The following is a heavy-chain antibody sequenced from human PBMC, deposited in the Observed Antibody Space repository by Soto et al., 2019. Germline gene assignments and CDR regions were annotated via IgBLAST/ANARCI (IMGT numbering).Heavy chain of an antibody. V-gene: IGHV4-4*02. CDR1: GGSISSSNW. CDR3: AREGRLEQYYYYGMDV. D-gene: IGHD1-1*01. J-gene: IGHJ6*02. CDR2: IYHSGST. Sequence: PSETLSLTCAVSGGSISSSNWWSWVRQPPGKGLEWIGEIYHSGSTNYNPSLKSRVTISVDKSKNQFSLKLSSVTAADTAVYYCAREGRLEQYYYYGMDVWGQGTTVTVSS.